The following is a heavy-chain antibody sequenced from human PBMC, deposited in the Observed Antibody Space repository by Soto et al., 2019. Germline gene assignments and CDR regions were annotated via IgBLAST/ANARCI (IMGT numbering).Heavy chain of an antibody. CDR3: ATDTVSSFDY. J-gene: IGHJ4*02. V-gene: IGHV3-33*01. CDR2: IWYDGSNK. Sequence: QVQLVESGGGVVQPGRSLRLSCAASGFTFSSYGMHWVRQAPGKGLEWVAVIWYDGSNKYYADSVKGRFTISRDNSKNTLYLQMNSLRAEDTAVYYCATDTVSSFDYWGQGTLVTVSS. CDR1: GFTFSSYG.